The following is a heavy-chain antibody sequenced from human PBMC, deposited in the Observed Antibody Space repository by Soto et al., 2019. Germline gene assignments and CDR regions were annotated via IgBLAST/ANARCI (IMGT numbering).Heavy chain of an antibody. V-gene: IGHV3-53*04. CDR2: IYSGGST. CDR1: GFTVSSNY. J-gene: IGHJ3*02. D-gene: IGHD2-2*01. Sequence: GGSLRLSCAASGFTVSSNYMSWVRQAPGKGLEWVSVIYSGGSTYYADSVKGRFTISRHNSKNTLYLQMNSLRAEDTAVYYCARDTRGYCSSTSCYQGHAFDIWGQGTMVTVSS. CDR3: ARDTRGYCSSTSCYQGHAFDI.